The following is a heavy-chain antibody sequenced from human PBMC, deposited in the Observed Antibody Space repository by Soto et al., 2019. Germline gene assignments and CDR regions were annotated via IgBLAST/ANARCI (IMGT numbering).Heavy chain of an antibody. CDR2: ISAYNGNT. CDR1: GYTFTTYY. Sequence: GASVKVSCKASGYTFTTYYIHWVRQGPGQGLEWMGWISAYNGNTNYAQKLQGRVTMTTDTSTSTAYMELRSLRSDDTAVYYCARDNYDFWSGYPKNWFDPWGQGTLVTVSS. CDR3: ARDNYDFWSGYPKNWFDP. J-gene: IGHJ5*02. D-gene: IGHD3-3*01. V-gene: IGHV1-18*01.